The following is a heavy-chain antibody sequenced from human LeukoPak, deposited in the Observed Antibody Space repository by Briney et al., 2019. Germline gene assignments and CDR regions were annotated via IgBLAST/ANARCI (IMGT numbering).Heavy chain of an antibody. D-gene: IGHD3-3*01. Sequence: PGRSLRLSCAASGFTFSSYGMHRVRQAPGKGLEWVAVISYDGSNKYYADSVKGRFTISRDNSKNTLYLQMNSLRAEDTAVYYCAKDGGPYFDYWGQGTLVTVSS. CDR2: ISYDGSNK. V-gene: IGHV3-30*18. J-gene: IGHJ4*02. CDR3: AKDGGPYFDY. CDR1: GFTFSSYG.